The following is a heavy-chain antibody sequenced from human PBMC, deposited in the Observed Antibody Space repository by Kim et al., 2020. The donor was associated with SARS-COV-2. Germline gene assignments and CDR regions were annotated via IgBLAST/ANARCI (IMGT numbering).Heavy chain of an antibody. V-gene: IGHV3-74*01. D-gene: IGHD6-19*01. CDR1: GFTFSTYW. Sequence: GGSLRLSCAASGFTFSTYWMHWVRQTPGKGLVWVARIRGDGSASEYADSVKGRFTISRDNAKNTVFLQMNSLEVEDTAVYYCARDLRYSSGWYGPNFD. J-gene: IGHJ4*01. CDR3: ARDLRYSSGWYGPNFD. CDR2: IRGDGSAS.